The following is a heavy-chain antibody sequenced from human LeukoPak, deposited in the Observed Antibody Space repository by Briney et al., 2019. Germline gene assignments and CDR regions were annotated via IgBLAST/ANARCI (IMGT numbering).Heavy chain of an antibody. D-gene: IGHD3-10*01. CDR3: ARSYYGSGSLAKY. V-gene: IGHV3-33*01. CDR2: IWYDGSNK. J-gene: IGHJ4*02. CDR1: GFTFSSYG. Sequence: PGRSLRLSCAASGFTFSSYGMHWVRQAPGKGLEWVAVIWYDGSNKYYAGSVKGRFTISRDNSKNTLYLQMNSLRAEDTAVYYCARSYYGSGSLAKYWGQGTLVTVSS.